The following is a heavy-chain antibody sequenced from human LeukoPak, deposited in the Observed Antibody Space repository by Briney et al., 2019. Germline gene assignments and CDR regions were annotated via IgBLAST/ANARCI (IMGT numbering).Heavy chain of an antibody. CDR1: GFTFGSSP. CDR2: VSHDGSGT. Sequence: GGSLRLSCAASGFTFGSSPMHWVRQAPGKGLEWVAGVSHDGSGTYYTDSVKGRFSISRDNAKNTLFLQMNSLRPEDTALYYCAKEGDSSGHCGDLDIWGQGTMVTVSS. V-gene: IGHV3-30*04. CDR3: AKEGDSSGHCGDLDI. J-gene: IGHJ3*02. D-gene: IGHD3-22*01.